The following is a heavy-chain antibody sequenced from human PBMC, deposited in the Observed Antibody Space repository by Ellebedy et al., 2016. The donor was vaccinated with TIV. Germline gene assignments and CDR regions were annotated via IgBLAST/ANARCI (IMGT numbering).Heavy chain of an antibody. V-gene: IGHV3-23*01. CDR1: GFSFSSFA. J-gene: IGHJ4*02. D-gene: IGHD3-22*01. CDR2: ISHTGTRT. Sequence: PAGSLRLSCAASGFSFSSFAMTCVRQAPGKGLAWVSTISHTGTRTYYTDSVDGRFIISRDTSKKTLYLQMNGLRAEDTAIYYCAKERGGGADSSAPRYYFDYWGLGTLVTVSS. CDR3: AKERGGGADSSAPRYYFDY.